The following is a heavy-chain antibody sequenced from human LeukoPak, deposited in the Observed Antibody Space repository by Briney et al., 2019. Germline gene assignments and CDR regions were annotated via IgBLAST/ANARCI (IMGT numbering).Heavy chain of an antibody. J-gene: IGHJ1*01. D-gene: IGHD2-15*01. CDR3: AKEGVVVVAATESHFQH. V-gene: IGHV3-23*01. CDR1: GFTFSSYA. CDR2: ISGSGGST. Sequence: GGSLRLSCAASGFTFSSYAISWVRQAPGKGLEWVSAISGSGGSTYYADSVKGRFTISRDNSKNTLYLQMNSLRAEDTAVYYCAKEGVVVVAATESHFQHWGQGTLVTVSS.